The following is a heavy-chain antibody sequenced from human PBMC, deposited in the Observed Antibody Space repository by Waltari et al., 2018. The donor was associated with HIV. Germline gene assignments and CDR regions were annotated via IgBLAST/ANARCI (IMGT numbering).Heavy chain of an antibody. Sequence: QVQLVESGGGVVQPRRSLRLSCAASGFTFSSYGMNWVRQAPGKGLEWVAVISYDGSNKNYADSVKGRFTISRDNSKNTLYLQMNSLRAEDTAVYYCAKDRQKIGYYDILTGYLDYWGQGTLVTVSS. CDR1: GFTFSSYG. V-gene: IGHV3-30*18. CDR2: ISYDGSNK. D-gene: IGHD3-9*01. CDR3: AKDRQKIGYYDILTGYLDY. J-gene: IGHJ4*02.